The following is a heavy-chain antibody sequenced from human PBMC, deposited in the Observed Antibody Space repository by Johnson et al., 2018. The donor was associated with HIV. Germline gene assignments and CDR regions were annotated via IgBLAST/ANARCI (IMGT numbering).Heavy chain of an antibody. Sequence: QVYLVESGGGLVQPGGSLRLSCAASGFTFRSYAMHWVRQAPGKGLEWVALISYDGSNKYYADSVKGRFTISRDNSKSTLYLQMNSLRPEDTAVYYCAKERRAPRAFDIWGQGTMVTVSS. CDR2: ISYDGSNK. CDR3: AKERRAPRAFDI. CDR1: GFTFRSYA. J-gene: IGHJ3*02. V-gene: IGHV3-30*18.